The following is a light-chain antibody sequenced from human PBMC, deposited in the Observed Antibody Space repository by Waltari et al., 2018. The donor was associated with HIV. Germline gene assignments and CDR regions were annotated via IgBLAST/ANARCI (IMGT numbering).Light chain of an antibody. V-gene: IGLV3-21*04. CDR1: NIERKS. CDR2: YDS. Sequence: SSVLTQPPSVSVSPGKTAMITCGGNNIERKSVHWYQQKAGQAPVLPIYYDSDRPSGIAERFSGANSGNTATLTISRVGDGDEADYYCQVWDSSSDHVLFGGGTKLTVL. J-gene: IGLJ2*01. CDR3: QVWDSSSDHVL.